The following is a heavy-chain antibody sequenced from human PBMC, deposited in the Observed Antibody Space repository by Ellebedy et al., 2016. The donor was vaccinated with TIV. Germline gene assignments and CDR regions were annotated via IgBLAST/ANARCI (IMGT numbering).Heavy chain of an antibody. D-gene: IGHD3-22*01. Sequence: AASVKVSCKASGGTFNTYAISWVRQAPRQGLEWMGGIIPIFGAPNYAQKFQVRITITAAEFTSTAFMELSSLRSEDTAVYYCASPLYSYDSSDSFPPLDYWGQGTLVTVSS. V-gene: IGHV1-69*13. CDR3: ASPLYSYDSSDSFPPLDY. J-gene: IGHJ4*02. CDR2: IIPIFGAP. CDR1: GGTFNTYA.